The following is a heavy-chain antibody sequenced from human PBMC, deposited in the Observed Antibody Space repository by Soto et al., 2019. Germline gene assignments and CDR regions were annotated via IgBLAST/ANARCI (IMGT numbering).Heavy chain of an antibody. CDR1: GFSLTTRGVG. D-gene: IGHD3-16*01. CDR2: IYWDDDE. Sequence: QITLKESGPTLVKPTQTLTLTCTFSGFSLTTRGVGVGWIRQPPGKALECLALIYWDDDERYSPSLQSRLSITKDTSKNQVVLTMTNVDPVDTATYYCAHIPNYYQYDWFDPWGQGTLVSVSS. V-gene: IGHV2-5*02. CDR3: AHIPNYYQYDWFDP. J-gene: IGHJ5*02.